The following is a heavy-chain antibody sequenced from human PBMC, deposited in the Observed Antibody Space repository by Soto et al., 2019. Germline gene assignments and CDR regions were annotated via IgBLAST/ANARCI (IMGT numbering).Heavy chain of an antibody. V-gene: IGHV3-33*01. J-gene: IGHJ4*02. CDR2: IWYDGIKK. Sequence: QVQLVESGGGVVQPGRSLRLSCAASGFTFSSYGMHWVRQAPGKGLEWVAFIWYDGIKKFYADSVKGRFTISRDNSKNTLYLQMNSLRAEDTALYSCARDLGQLWTPEAMDYWGQGTLVTVSS. CDR1: GFTFSSYG. CDR3: ARDLGQLWTPEAMDY. D-gene: IGHD3-10*01.